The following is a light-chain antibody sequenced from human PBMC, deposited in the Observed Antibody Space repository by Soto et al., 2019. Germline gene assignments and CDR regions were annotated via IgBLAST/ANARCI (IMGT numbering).Light chain of an antibody. Sequence: QSALTQPPSASGSPGQSVTISCTGTSSDVGGYNYVSWYQQHPGKAPKLMIYEVSKRPSGVPDRFSGSKSGNTASLTVSGLQAEDEADYYCSSYAGSGDVVFGGGTKLTV. J-gene: IGLJ2*01. CDR3: SSYAGSGDVV. CDR2: EVS. V-gene: IGLV2-8*01. CDR1: SSDVGGYNY.